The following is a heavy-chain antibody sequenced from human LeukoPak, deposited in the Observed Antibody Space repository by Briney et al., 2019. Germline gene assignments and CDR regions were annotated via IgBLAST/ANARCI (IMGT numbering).Heavy chain of an antibody. V-gene: IGHV1-69*04. Sequence: SVRVSCKPSGYTFTGFYIHWVRQAPGQGLEWMGRIIPILGIANYAQKFQGRVTITADKSTSTAYMELSSLRSEDTAVYYCARGRKAEDIVATSYCSGGSCYSEGNWFDPWGQGTLVTVSS. J-gene: IGHJ5*02. CDR2: IIPILGIA. CDR3: ARGRKAEDIVATSYCSGGSCYSEGNWFDP. CDR1: GYTFTGFY. D-gene: IGHD2-15*01.